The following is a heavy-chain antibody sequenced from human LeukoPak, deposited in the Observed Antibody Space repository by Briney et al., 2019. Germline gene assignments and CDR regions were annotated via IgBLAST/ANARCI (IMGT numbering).Heavy chain of an antibody. CDR2: IKSKTDGGTT. CDR3: TTDLIFGVVIIPD. J-gene: IGHJ4*02. D-gene: IGHD3-3*01. CDR1: GFTFSTYG. Sequence: GGSLRLSCAASGFTFSTYGMHWVRQAPGKGLEWVGHIKSKTDGGTTDYLAPVKGRFTISRDDSKSMLYLQMNSLKTEDTAVYYCTTDLIFGVVIIPDWGQGTLVTVSS. V-gene: IGHV3-15*01.